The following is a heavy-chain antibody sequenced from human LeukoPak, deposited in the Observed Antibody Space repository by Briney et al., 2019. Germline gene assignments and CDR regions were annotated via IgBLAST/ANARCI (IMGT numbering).Heavy chain of an antibody. CDR2: IIPIFGTA. J-gene: IGHJ4*02. V-gene: IGHV1-69*01. CDR1: GGTFSSYA. D-gene: IGHD6-6*01. Sequence: ASVKVSCKASGGTFSSYAISWVRQAPGQGLEWMGGIIPIFGTANYAQKFQGRVTITADESTSTAYMELSSLGSEDTAVYYCARGGIAARSFDYWGQGTLVTVSS. CDR3: ARGGIAARSFDY.